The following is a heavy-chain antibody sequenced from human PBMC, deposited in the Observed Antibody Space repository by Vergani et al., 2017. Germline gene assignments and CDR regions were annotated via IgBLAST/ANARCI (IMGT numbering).Heavy chain of an antibody. CDR2: IYNSGNG. J-gene: IGHJ2*01. V-gene: IGHV4-39*01. D-gene: IGHD3-16*01. Sequence: QMQLQESGPGLVKASETLSLTCTVPGDSIISRSYYWGWIRQPPGKGLEWMGSIYNSGNGDSSSSLKSRVTISADTSKNQFSLRLTSVTAADTAVYYCASGKYYSDSTSHFRGRYFDVWGRGTLVTVPS. CDR3: ASGKYYSDSTSHFRGRYFDV. CDR1: GDSIISRSYY.